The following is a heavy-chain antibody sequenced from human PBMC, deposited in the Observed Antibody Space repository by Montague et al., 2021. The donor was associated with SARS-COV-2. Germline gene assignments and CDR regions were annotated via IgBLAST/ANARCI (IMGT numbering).Heavy chain of an antibody. J-gene: IGHJ4*02. V-gene: IGHV3-21*01. CDR2: ISSSSSYI. D-gene: IGHD2-2*01. CDR1: GFTFSSYS. Sequence: SLRLSCAASGFTFSSYSMNWVRQAPGKGLEWVSSISSSSSYIYYADSVKGRFTISRDNAKNSLYLQMNSLRAEDTAVYYCARDSGIFVASYYFDYWGQGTLVTVSS. CDR3: ARDSGIFVASYYFDY.